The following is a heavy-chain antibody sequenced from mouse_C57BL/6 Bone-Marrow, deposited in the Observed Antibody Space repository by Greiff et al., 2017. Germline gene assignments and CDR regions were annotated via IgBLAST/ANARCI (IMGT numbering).Heavy chain of an antibody. CDR1: GFTFSSYG. V-gene: IGHV5-6*02. CDR2: ISSGGSYP. J-gene: IGHJ2*01. CDR3: ARRRGTVPYCDD. Sequence: DVMLVESGGDLVKPGGSLKLSCAASGFTFSSYGMSWVRQTPDKRLAWVATISSGGSYPYYPDSVKGRFTISRDNAKNTLYLQMSSLKSEDTAMYYCARRRGTVPYCDDWGQGTTLTGSS. D-gene: IGHD1-1*01.